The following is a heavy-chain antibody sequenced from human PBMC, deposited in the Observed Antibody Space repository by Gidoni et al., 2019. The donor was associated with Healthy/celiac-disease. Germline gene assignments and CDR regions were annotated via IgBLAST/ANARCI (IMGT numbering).Heavy chain of an antibody. CDR1: GGSVSSGSYY. CDR3: AREVVVVVAATRQDYNWFDP. Sequence: QVQLQESGPGLVKPSETLSLTCTVSGGSVSSGSYYWSWIRQPPGKGLEWIGYIYYSGSPNYNPSLKSRVTISVDTSKNQFSLKLSSVTAADTAVYYCAREVVVVVAATRQDYNWFDPWGQGTLVTVSS. D-gene: IGHD2-15*01. V-gene: IGHV4-61*01. CDR2: IYYSGSP. J-gene: IGHJ5*02.